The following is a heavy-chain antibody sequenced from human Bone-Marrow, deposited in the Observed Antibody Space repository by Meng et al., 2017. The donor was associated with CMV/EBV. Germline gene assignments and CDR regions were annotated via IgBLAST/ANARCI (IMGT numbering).Heavy chain of an antibody. CDR3: ARDNSRVVAATRYYYGMDV. V-gene: IGHV4-34*01. J-gene: IGHJ6*01. CDR1: GGSLSGYY. D-gene: IGHD2-15*01. Sequence: GSLRPSCAVYGGSLSGYYWSWIRQPPGKGLEWIGEINHSVSTNYNPPLKSRVTISVDTAKNQFSLKLSSVTAADTAVYYCARDNSRVVAATRYYYGMDVWGQGTTVTGSS. CDR2: INHSVST.